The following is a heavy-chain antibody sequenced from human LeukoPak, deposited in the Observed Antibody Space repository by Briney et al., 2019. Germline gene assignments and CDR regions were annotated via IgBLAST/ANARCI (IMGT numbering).Heavy chain of an antibody. CDR2: INPSGGST. CDR3: ARGAPNSSSWLYYFDY. J-gene: IGHJ4*02. CDR1: GYTFTSYY. Sequence: ASVKVSCKASGYTFTSYYMHLVRQAPGQGLEWMGIINPSGGSTSYAQKFQGRVTMTRDTSTSTVYMELSRLRSEDTAVYYCARGAPNSSSWLYYFDYWGQGTLVTVSS. D-gene: IGHD6-13*01. V-gene: IGHV1-46*01.